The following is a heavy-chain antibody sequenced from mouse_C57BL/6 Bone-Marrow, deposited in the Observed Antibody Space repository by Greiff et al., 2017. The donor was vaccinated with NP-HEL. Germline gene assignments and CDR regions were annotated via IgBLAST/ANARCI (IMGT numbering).Heavy chain of an antibody. CDR1: GYTFTSYW. J-gene: IGHJ2*01. V-gene: IGHV1-69*01. CDR3: ARGGRYDYFDY. CDR2: IDPSDSYT. D-gene: IGHD1-1*01. Sequence: QVQLQQPGAELVMPGASVKLSCKASGYTFTSYWMHWVKQRPGQGLEWIGEIDPSDSYTNYNQKFKGKSTLTVDKSSSTAYMQLSGLTSEDSVVYCCARGGRYDYFDYWGQGTTLTVSS.